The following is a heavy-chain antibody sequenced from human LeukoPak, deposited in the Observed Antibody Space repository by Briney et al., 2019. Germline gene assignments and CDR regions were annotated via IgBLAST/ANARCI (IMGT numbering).Heavy chain of an antibody. V-gene: IGHV4-34*01. J-gene: IGHJ4*02. CDR1: GGSFSGYY. D-gene: IGHD6-19*01. CDR2: INRSGST. CDR3: ARGIAVAGTDY. Sequence: PSETLSLTCAVYGGSFSGYYWSWIRQPPGKGLEWIGEINRSGSTNYNPSLKSRVTISVDTSKNQFSLKLSSVTAADTAVCYCARGIAVAGTDYWGQGTLVTVSS.